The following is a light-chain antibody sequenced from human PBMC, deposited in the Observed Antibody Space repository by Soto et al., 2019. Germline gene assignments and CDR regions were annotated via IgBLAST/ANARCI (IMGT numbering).Light chain of an antibody. Sequence: QSALTQPRSVSGSPGQSVTISCTGTSNDVGGYNYVSWYQQHPGKAPKLMIYDVSKRPSGVPDRFSGSKSGNTASLTISGLQAEDEADYYCCLEVFGTGTKLTVL. CDR2: DVS. J-gene: IGLJ1*01. V-gene: IGLV2-11*01. CDR1: SNDVGGYNY. CDR3: CLEV.